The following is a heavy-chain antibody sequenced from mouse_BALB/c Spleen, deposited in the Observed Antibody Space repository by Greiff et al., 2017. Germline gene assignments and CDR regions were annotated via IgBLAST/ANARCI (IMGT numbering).Heavy chain of an antibody. CDR2: IFPGSGNT. D-gene: IGHD2-1*01. V-gene: IGHV1-66*01. CDR3: ARGVNYGFAY. CDR1: GYSFTSYY. J-gene: IGHJ3*01. Sequence: QVQLQQSGPELVKPGASVKISCKASGYSFTSYYIHWVKQRPGQGLEWIGWIFPGSGNTKYNEKFKGKATLTADTSSSTAYIQLSSLTSEDSAVYFCARGVNYGFAYWGQGTLVTVSA.